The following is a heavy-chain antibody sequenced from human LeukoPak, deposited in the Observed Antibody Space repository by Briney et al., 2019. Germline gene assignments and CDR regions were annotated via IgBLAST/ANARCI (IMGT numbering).Heavy chain of an antibody. CDR1: GYSFTGYY. CDR3: ARVVSSSSWYYFDY. CDR2: INPNSGGT. J-gene: IGHJ4*02. Sequence: VASVTVSCKASGYSFTGYYMHWVRQAPGQGLEWMGWINPNSGGTNYAQKFQGRVTMTRDTSISTAYMELSRLRSDDTAVYYCARVVSSSSWYYFDYWGQGTLVTVSS. D-gene: IGHD6-13*01. V-gene: IGHV1-2*02.